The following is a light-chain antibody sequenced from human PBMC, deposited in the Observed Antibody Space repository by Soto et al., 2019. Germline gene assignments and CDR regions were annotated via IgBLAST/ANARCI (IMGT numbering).Light chain of an antibody. CDR2: TGS. CDR1: QAIDSW. V-gene: IGKV1-12*01. J-gene: IGKJ1*01. Sequence: DIQMTQSPSSVSASVGDRVTITCRASQAIDSWLAWYQQKPGEAPKLLIFTGSLLHSGVTPRFSGSGSGTVFTLTISSLQPEDFATYYCQQTLSFPPTFGQRTKV. CDR3: QQTLSFPPT.